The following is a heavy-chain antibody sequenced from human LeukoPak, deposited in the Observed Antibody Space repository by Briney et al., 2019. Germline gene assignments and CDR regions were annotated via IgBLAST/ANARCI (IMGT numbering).Heavy chain of an antibody. V-gene: IGHV3-23*01. J-gene: IGHJ4*02. D-gene: IGHD4-17*01. CDR3: AKDNGDYSSDWIDY. Sequence: PGGSLRLSCAASGFTFSSYAMSWVRQAPGKGLEWVSAISGSGGSTYYADSVKGRFTISRDNSKNTLYLQMYSLRAEDTAVYYCAKDNGDYSSDWIDYWGQGTLVTVSS. CDR2: ISGSGGST. CDR1: GFTFSSYA.